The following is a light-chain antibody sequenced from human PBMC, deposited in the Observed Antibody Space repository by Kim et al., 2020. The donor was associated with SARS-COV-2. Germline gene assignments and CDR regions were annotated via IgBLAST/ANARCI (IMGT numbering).Light chain of an antibody. V-gene: IGKV3-15*01. Sequence: EIVMTQSPATLSVSPGERATLSCRASQSVSSNLAWYQQKPGQAPRLLIYGASTRATGIPARFSGSESGTEFTLTISSLQSEDFAVYYCQQYNNWLSFGQGTKVDIK. J-gene: IGKJ1*01. CDR3: QQYNNWLS. CDR1: QSVSSN. CDR2: GAS.